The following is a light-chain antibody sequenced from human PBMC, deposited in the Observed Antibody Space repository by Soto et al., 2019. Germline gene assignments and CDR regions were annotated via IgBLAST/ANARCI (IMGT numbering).Light chain of an antibody. CDR1: QSVSSSY. CDR3: QQYHTSPLT. CDR2: GAS. Sequence: ESVSTQSPGTLSLSPGERATFSCRASQSVSSSYIAWYQQKRGQAPRRLIYGASIRATGIPDRFSGSGSGTDFTLTISRLEPEDFALYYCQQYHTSPLTFGQGTKVDIK. J-gene: IGKJ1*01. V-gene: IGKV3-20*01.